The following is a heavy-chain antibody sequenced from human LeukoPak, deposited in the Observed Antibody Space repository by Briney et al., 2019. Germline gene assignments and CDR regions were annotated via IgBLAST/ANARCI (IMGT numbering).Heavy chain of an antibody. CDR2: IYYSGST. J-gene: IGHJ6*02. D-gene: IGHD2-15*01. Sequence: SETPSLTCTVSGGPVSSGSYYWSWIRQPPGKGLEWIGYIYYSGSTNYNPSLKSRVTISVDTSKNQFSLKLSSVTAADTAVYYCARVPLGYCSGGSCYSTQYYYYGMDVWGQGTTVTVSS. CDR1: GGPVSSGSYY. V-gene: IGHV4-61*01. CDR3: ARVPLGYCSGGSCYSTQYYYYGMDV.